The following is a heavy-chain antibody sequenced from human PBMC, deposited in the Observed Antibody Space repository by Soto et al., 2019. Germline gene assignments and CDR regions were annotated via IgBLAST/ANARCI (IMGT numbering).Heavy chain of an antibody. V-gene: IGHV4-59*01. J-gene: IGHJ5*02. Sequence: SETLSLTCTVSGGSISSYYWSWIRQPPGKGLEWIGYIYYSESTNYNPSLKSRVTISVDTSKNQFSLKLSSVTAADTAVYYCARDPGAYSSSAGNWFDPWGQGTLVTVSS. CDR3: ARDPGAYSSSAGNWFDP. CDR1: GGSISSYY. CDR2: IYYSEST. D-gene: IGHD6-6*01.